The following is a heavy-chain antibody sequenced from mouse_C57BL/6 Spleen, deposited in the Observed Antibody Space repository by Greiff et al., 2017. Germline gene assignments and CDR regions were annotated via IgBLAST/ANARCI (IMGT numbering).Heavy chain of an antibody. V-gene: IGHV14-2*01. CDR2: IDPEDGET. J-gene: IGHJ4*01. D-gene: IGHD2-1*01. CDR3: SGGNPYYYAMDY. Sequence: DVQLQPSGAELVKPGASVKFSCTASGFNIKDYYMHWVKQRTEQGLEWIGRIDPEDGETKYAPKFQGKATLTADTSSNTAYLQLSSLTSEDTAVYYCSGGNPYYYAMDYWGQGTSVTVSS. CDR1: GFNIKDYY.